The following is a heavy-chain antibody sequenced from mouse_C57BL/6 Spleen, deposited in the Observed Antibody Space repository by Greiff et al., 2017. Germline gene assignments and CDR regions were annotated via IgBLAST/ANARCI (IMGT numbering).Heavy chain of an antibody. V-gene: IGHV1-4*01. J-gene: IGHJ2*01. Sequence: VQLQESGAELARPGASVKMSCKASGYTFTSYTMHWVKQRPGQGLEWIGYINPSSGYTKYNQKFKDKATLTADKSSSTAYMQLSSLTSEDSAVYYCARWNYFDYWGQGTTLTVSS. CDR2: INPSSGYT. CDR1: GYTFTSYT. CDR3: ARWNYFDY.